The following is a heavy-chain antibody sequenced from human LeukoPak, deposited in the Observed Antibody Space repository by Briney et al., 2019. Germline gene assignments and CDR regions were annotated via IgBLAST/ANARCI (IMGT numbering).Heavy chain of an antibody. J-gene: IGHJ3*02. D-gene: IGHD6-6*01. CDR3: ARDEYSSSSGDAFDI. CDR2: IYYSGST. V-gene: IGHV4-31*03. CDR1: GGSISSGGYY. Sequence: SQTLSLTCTVSGGSISSGGYYWSWIRQHPGKGLEWIGYIYYSGSTYYNPSLKSRVTISVDTSKNQFSLKLSSATAADTAVYYCARDEYSSSSGDAFDIWGQGTMVTVSS.